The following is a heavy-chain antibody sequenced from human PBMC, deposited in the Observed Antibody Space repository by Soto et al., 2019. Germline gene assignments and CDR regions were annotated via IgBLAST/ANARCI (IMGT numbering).Heavy chain of an antibody. D-gene: IGHD2-21*01. CDR1: GYTFASYA. V-gene: IGHV1-18*03. Sequence: ASVKVSCKASGYTFASYAISWMRQAPVQGLEWMGWISAYNGNTNYAQKLQGRVTMTTDTSTSTAYMELRSLRSDDMAMYYCARDVAPGGDHRFDVWAQGTMVTVSS. J-gene: IGHJ3*01. CDR3: ARDVAPGGDHRFDV. CDR2: ISAYNGNT.